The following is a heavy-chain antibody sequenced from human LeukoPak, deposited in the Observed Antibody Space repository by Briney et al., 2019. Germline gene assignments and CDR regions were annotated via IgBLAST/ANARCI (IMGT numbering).Heavy chain of an antibody. J-gene: IGHJ5*02. CDR3: ARLYTRMTRSIWGRFDP. Sequence: GESLKISRCGSGYTFSNYWIAWVRQTPGKGLDWIGIIYPGDCHTRYSPSSQDHVTITSDNSSDTAYLQWNSRQTTDTAIDYCARLYTRMTRSIWGRFDPWGQGTLVTVSS. CDR1: GYTFSNYW. CDR2: IYPGDCHT. D-gene: IGHD3-16*01. V-gene: IGHV5-51*01.